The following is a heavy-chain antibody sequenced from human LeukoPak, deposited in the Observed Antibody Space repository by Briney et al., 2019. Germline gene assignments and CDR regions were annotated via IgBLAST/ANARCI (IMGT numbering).Heavy chain of an antibody. J-gene: IGHJ4*02. Sequence: GGSLRLSCAASGFTFSSYWMHWVRQPPGKGLVWVARINIGGSSTTYADSVKGRFTITRNNAKNTLYLQMNSLRAEDTAVYYCARDPVLDDYGGNSPYWGQGTLVTVSS. D-gene: IGHD4-23*01. CDR1: GFTFSSYW. CDR2: INIGGSST. V-gene: IGHV3-74*01. CDR3: ARDPVLDDYGGNSPY.